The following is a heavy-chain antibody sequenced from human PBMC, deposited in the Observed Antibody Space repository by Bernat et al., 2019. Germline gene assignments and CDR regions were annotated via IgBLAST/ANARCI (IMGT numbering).Heavy chain of an antibody. CDR2: IKRKTDGGTT. Sequence: EVQLVESGGGLVKPGGSLSLSGAASGFTFSNAGMSWVGQAPGKGREWVGRIKRKTDGGTTDYAAPVKGRFTISRDDSKNTLYLQMNSLKTEDTAVYYCTTDRVNIVVVPAATNFDYWGQGTLVTVSS. V-gene: IGHV3-15*01. D-gene: IGHD2-2*01. CDR1: GFTFSNAG. J-gene: IGHJ4*02. CDR3: TTDRVNIVVVPAATNFDY.